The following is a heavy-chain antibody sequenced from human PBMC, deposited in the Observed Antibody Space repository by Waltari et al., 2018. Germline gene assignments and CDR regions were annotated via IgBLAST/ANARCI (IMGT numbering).Heavy chain of an antibody. CDR1: GFTFSSYS. CDR2: ISSSSSYI. D-gene: IGHD6-6*01. J-gene: IGHJ5*02. Sequence: EVQLVESGGGLVKPGGSLRLSCAASGFTFSSYSMNWVRQAPGKGLEWVSSISSSSSYIYYADSVKGRFTISRDNAKNSLYLQMNSLRAEDTALYYCAKGGIAAPNWFDPWGQGTLVTVSS. CDR3: AKGGIAAPNWFDP. V-gene: IGHV3-21*04.